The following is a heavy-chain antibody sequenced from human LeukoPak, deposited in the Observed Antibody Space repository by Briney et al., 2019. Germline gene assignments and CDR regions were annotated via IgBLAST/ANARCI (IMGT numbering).Heavy chain of an antibody. J-gene: IGHJ3*02. V-gene: IGHV4-59*01. D-gene: IGHD6-19*01. CDR1: GGSISSYY. CDR2: ISYSGST. Sequence: PSETLSLTCTVSGGSISSYYWSWIRQPPGKGLEWIGYISYSGSTNYNPSLNSRVTISVDTSKNPFSLKLTSVTAADTAVYYCARRDSSGWVDAFDIWGQGTMVTVSS. CDR3: ARRDSSGWVDAFDI.